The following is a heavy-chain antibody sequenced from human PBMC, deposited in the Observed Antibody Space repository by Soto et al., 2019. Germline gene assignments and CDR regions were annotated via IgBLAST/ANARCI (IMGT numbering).Heavy chain of an antibody. CDR3: ARATVVPAGMVGDWFDP. V-gene: IGHV4-61*01. Sequence: SETLSLTCTVSGGSVSSGRFYWSWIRQPPGKGLEWIGYIYYSGSTKYNPSLRSRVTISVDTSKNQFSLKLSSVTAADTAVYYCARATVVPAGMVGDWFDPWGQGTLVTVSS. CDR1: GGSVSSGRFY. CDR2: IYYSGST. D-gene: IGHD2-2*01. J-gene: IGHJ5*02.